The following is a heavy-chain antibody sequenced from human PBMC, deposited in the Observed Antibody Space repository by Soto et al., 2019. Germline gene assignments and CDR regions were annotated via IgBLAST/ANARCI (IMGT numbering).Heavy chain of an antibody. D-gene: IGHD6-13*01. CDR1: GFTCSSYG. CDR3: ARDGSSWYYFDY. CDR2: IRYDGSNK. Sequence: PGGSLRLSCAASGFTCSSYGMHWVRQAPGKGLEWVAVIRYDGSNKYYADSVKGRFTISRDNSKNTLYLQMNSLRAEDTAVYYCARDGSSWYYFDYWGQGTLVTVSS. V-gene: IGHV3-33*01. J-gene: IGHJ4*02.